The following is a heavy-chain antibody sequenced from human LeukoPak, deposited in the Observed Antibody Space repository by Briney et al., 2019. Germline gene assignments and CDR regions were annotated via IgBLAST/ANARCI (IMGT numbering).Heavy chain of an antibody. D-gene: IGHD5-12*01. V-gene: IGHV3-20*04. CDR3: ARARYDAPPGCHYYYGMDV. Sequence: GGSLRLSCAASGFTFDEYGMSWVRQAPGKGLEWVSGINWSGGSTNYADSVKGRFTISRDNTKNSLFLQMNSLRVEDTALYYCARARYDAPPGCHYYYGMDVWGQGTTVTVSS. CDR2: INWSGGST. J-gene: IGHJ6*02. CDR1: GFTFDEYG.